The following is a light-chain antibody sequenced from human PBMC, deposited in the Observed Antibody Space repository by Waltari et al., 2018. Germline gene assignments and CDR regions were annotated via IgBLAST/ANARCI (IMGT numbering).Light chain of an antibody. J-gene: IGLJ2*01. CDR1: NIGDKR. V-gene: IGLV3-21*03. CDR2: DDS. Sequence: SYVLTQPPSVSVAPGMTAAITCGGHNIGDKRVHWYRLKPGHAPVAVVHDDSYGPSGIPGRLSGSNYGNTATLTISRVEAGDEADYYCQVWDTSDHRVFGGGTKLTVL. CDR3: QVWDTSDHRV.